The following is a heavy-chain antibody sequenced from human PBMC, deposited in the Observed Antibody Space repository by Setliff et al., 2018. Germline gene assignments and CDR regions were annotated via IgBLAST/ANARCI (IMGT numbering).Heavy chain of an antibody. Sequence: SETLSLTCAVDSGSFSGYYWSWIRQPPGKGMEWIGEINQSGSTNYNPSLKSGVTISVDTSKNQFSLKLSSVTAADTAVYYCARGYFPSESSSYFYAYWGQGTLVTVSS. CDR3: ARGYFPSESSSYFYAY. J-gene: IGHJ4*02. V-gene: IGHV4-34*01. CDR2: INQSGST. D-gene: IGHD3-22*01. CDR1: SGSFSGYY.